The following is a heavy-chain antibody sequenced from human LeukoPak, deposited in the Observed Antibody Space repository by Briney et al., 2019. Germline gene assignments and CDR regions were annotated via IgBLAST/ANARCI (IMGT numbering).Heavy chain of an antibody. CDR1: GGSFSGYY. CDR3: ARGVRGSTSWNSYYNYFYLDV. Sequence: SETLSLTCAVYGGSFSGYYWSWIRQPPGKGLEWIGEINHSGSTNYYPSLTSRATLSIDTSKNQFSLKLSSVTVADTAVYYYARGVRGSTSWNSYYNYFYLDVWGKGTTVTVSS. CDR2: INHSGST. V-gene: IGHV4-34*01. J-gene: IGHJ6*03. D-gene: IGHD1-7*01.